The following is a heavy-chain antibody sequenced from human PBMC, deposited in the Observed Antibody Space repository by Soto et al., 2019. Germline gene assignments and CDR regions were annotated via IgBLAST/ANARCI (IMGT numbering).Heavy chain of an antibody. CDR3: ARGRGYSYGLDP. Sequence: QVQLQESGPGLVKPSQTLSLTCTVSGDSISSSNNYWSWIRQPPGEGLEWIGFISYRGTTSYSPSLKSRLALSLDTSKNQFSLSLSSVTAADTAVYYCARGRGYSYGLDPWGQGTLVTVSS. J-gene: IGHJ5*02. CDR2: ISYRGTT. V-gene: IGHV4-30-4*01. D-gene: IGHD5-18*01. CDR1: GDSISSSNNY.